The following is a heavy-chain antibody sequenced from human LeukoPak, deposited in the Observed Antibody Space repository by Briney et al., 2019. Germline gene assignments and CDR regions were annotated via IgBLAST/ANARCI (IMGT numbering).Heavy chain of an antibody. CDR1: GFTFSSYA. CDR3: AKGAIDSSSWYSWLDDY. CDR2: ISGSGGST. J-gene: IGHJ4*02. V-gene: IGHV3-23*01. D-gene: IGHD6-13*01. Sequence: GGSLRLSCAASGFTFSSYAMSWVRQAPGKGLEWVSAISGSGGSTYYADSVKGRFTISRDNSKNTLYLQMNSLRAEDTAVYYCAKGAIDSSSWYSWLDDYWGQGTLVTFSS.